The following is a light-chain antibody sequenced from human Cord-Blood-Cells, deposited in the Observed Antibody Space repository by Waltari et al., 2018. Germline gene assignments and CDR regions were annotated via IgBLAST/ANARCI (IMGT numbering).Light chain of an antibody. Sequence: QSALTQPASLSGSPGPSLTIPCTGTSRDVGGYNYVSWYQQHPGKAPKLMIYDVSNRPSGVSNRFSGSKSGNTASLTISGLQAEDEADYYCSSYTSSSTLVVFGGGTKLTVL. CDR1: SRDVGGYNY. CDR2: DVS. V-gene: IGLV2-14*01. CDR3: SSYTSSSTLVV. J-gene: IGLJ2*01.